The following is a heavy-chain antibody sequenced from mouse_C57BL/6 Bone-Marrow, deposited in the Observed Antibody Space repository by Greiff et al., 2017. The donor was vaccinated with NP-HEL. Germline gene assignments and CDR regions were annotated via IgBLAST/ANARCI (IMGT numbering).Heavy chain of an antibody. Sequence: VQLQQPGAELVKPGASVKLSCKASGYTFTSYWMHWVKQRPGQGLEWIGMIHPNSGSTNYNEKFKSKATLTVDKSSSTAYMQLSSLTSEDSAVYYCARTPIYYYWFAYWGQGTLVTVSA. V-gene: IGHV1-64*01. J-gene: IGHJ3*01. CDR2: IHPNSGST. D-gene: IGHD1-1*01. CDR3: ARTPIYYYWFAY. CDR1: GYTFTSYW.